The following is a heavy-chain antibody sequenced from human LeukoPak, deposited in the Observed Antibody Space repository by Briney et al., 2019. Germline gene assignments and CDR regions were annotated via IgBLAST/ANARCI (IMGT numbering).Heavy chain of an antibody. J-gene: IGHJ4*02. CDR3: ARDGYNTPGY. Sequence: SETLSLTCTVSGGSISSSSYYWGWIRQPPGKGLEWIGSIFYTGSSYYNPSLKSRVTLSVDTSKDQFSLKLSSVTAADTAVYYCARDGYNTPGYWGQGTLVTVSS. D-gene: IGHD5-24*01. CDR2: IFYTGSS. V-gene: IGHV4-39*07. CDR1: GGSISSSSYY.